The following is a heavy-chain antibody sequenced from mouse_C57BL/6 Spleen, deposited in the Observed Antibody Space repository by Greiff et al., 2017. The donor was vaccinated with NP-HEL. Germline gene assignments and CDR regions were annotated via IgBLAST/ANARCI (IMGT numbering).Heavy chain of an antibody. V-gene: IGHV14-4*01. CDR3: TTRDYASFAY. J-gene: IGHJ3*01. Sequence: EVKLVESGAELVRPGASVKLSCTASGFNIKDDYMHWVKQRPEQGLEWIGWIDPENGDTEYAPTFQGKTTITADTSSNKAYLQLSSLTSEDTAGYCCTTRDYASFAYWGQGTLVTVSA. CDR2: IDPENGDT. CDR1: GFNIKDDY. D-gene: IGHD2-4*01.